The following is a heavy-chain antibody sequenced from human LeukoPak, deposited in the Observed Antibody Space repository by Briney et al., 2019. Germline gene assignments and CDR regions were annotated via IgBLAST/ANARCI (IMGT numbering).Heavy chain of an antibody. CDR3: AKDLSGGWSLDY. CDR2: ISYDGSDK. V-gene: IGHV3-30*18. J-gene: IGHJ4*02. CDR1: GFTFGIYG. Sequence: GGSLRLSCAASGFTFGIYGMHWVRQAPGKGLEWVTVISYDGSDKYYADSVKGRFTISRDNSKNTPYLEMNSLRAEDTAVYYCAKDLSGGWSLDYWGQGTLVTVSS. D-gene: IGHD6-19*01.